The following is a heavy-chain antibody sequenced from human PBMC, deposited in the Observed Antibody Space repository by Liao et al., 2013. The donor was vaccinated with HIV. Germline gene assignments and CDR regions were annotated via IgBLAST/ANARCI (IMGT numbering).Heavy chain of an antibody. CDR2: IHTSGNT. CDR1: GGSINNHY. CDR3: TRGGVPYFFDY. Sequence: QMQLQESGPGLVKPSETLSLTCAVSGGSINNHYWNWIRQPAGRGLEWIGRIHTSGNTNYNPSLKSRVSMSVDTSKNQLSLRLTSVTAADTAVYFCTRGGVPYFFDYWGPGTRVTVSS. J-gene: IGHJ4*02. D-gene: IGHD3-16*01. V-gene: IGHV4-4*07.